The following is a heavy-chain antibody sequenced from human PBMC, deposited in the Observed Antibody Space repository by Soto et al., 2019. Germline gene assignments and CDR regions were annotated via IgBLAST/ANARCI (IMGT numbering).Heavy chain of an antibody. CDR1: GFTVSSNY. J-gene: IGHJ3*02. Sequence: GGSLRLSCAASGFTVSSNYMSWVRQAPGKGLEWVSVIYSGGSTYYADSVKGRFTISRDNSKNTLYLQMNSLRAEDTAVYYCASITIFGVVIRSDAFDIWGQGTMVT. CDR2: IYSGGST. CDR3: ASITIFGVVIRSDAFDI. V-gene: IGHV3-66*01. D-gene: IGHD3-3*01.